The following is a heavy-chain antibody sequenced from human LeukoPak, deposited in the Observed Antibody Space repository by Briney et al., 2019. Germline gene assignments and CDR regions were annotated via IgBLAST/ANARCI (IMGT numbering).Heavy chain of an antibody. CDR3: AREGYDFWSGYPPMGAFDI. CDR1: GYTFTSYG. D-gene: IGHD3-3*01. J-gene: IGHJ3*02. Sequence: ASVKVSCKASGYTFTSYGISWVRQAPGQGLEWMGGIIPIFGTANYAQKFQGRVTITADESTSTAYMELSSLRSEDTAVYYCAREGYDFWSGYPPMGAFDIWGQGTMVTVSS. CDR2: IIPIFGTA. V-gene: IGHV1-69*13.